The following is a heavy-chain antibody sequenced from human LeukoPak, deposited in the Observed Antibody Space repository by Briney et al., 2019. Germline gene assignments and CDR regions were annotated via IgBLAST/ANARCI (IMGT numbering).Heavy chain of an antibody. D-gene: IGHD6-19*01. V-gene: IGHV3-30*18. CDR2: ISYDGSNK. CDR3: AKDRGKQWLVRSFDP. CDR1: GFTFSSYG. J-gene: IGHJ5*02. Sequence: GRSLRLSCAASGFTFSSYGMHWVRQAPGKGLEWVAVISYDGSNKYYADSVKGRFTISRDNSKNTLYLQMNSLRAEDTAVYYCAKDRGKQWLVRSFDPWGQGTLVTVSS.